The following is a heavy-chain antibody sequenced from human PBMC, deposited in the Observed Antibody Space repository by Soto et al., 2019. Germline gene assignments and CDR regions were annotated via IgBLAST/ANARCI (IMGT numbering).Heavy chain of an antibody. CDR3: ARDHGMEPGFDY. CDR1: GVSISSGYYY. V-gene: IGHV4-30-4*01. D-gene: IGHD1-1*01. Sequence: SETLSLTCTVSGVSISSGYYYWSWIRQPPGKGLEWIGYIYYSGSTYYNPSLKSRVTISVDTSKNQFSLKLSSVTAADTAVYYCARDHGMEPGFDYWGQGTLVTVSS. CDR2: IYYSGST. J-gene: IGHJ4*02.